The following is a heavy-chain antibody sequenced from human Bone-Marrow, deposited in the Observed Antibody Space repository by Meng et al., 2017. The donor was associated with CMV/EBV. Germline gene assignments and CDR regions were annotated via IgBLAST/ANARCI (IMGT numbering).Heavy chain of an antibody. Sequence: KVSCKASGGTFSSYTISWVRQAPGQGLEWMGRIIPILGIANYAQKFQGRVTITADKSTSTAYMELSSLRSEDTAVYYCARSIGGLYYGMDVWGQGTTVTVSS. V-gene: IGHV1-69*02. CDR2: IIPILGIA. CDR1: GGTFSSYT. CDR3: ARSIGGLYYGMDV. J-gene: IGHJ6*02.